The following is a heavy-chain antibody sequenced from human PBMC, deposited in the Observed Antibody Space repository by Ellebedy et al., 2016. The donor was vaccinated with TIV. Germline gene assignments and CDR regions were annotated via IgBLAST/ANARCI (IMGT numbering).Heavy chain of an antibody. CDR1: GFPFGDFA. V-gene: IGHV3-49*03. J-gene: IGHJ4*02. CDR3: ARVGGTR. CDR2: IRSKAYGETP. D-gene: IGHD1-26*01. Sequence: GGSLRLSXTGSGFPFGDFAINWFRQAPGKGLEWLGFIRSKAYGETPEYAASVKGRFTVSRDDSKNSLSLQMNSLKTEDTAMYYCARVGGTRWGQGTPVTVSS.